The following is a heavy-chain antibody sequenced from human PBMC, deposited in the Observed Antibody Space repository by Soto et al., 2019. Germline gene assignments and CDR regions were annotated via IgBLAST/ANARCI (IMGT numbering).Heavy chain of an antibody. V-gene: IGHV1-18*01. Sequence: GASVKVSCKASGYTFTIYGISGVLQSGGQWLEWMGWISAYNGNTNYAQKLQGRVTMTTDTSTSTAYMELRSLRSDDTAVYYCARVDATGTKDYYYYGMDVWGQGTTVTVSS. CDR1: GYTFTIYG. J-gene: IGHJ6*02. CDR2: ISAYNGNT. D-gene: IGHD1-1*01. CDR3: ARVDATGTKDYYYYGMDV.